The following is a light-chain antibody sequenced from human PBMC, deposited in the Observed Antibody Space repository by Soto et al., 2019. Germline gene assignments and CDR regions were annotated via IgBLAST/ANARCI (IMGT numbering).Light chain of an antibody. CDR2: GAS. V-gene: IGKV3-20*01. CDR1: QSVSSSY. CDR3: QQANSFPIT. J-gene: IGKJ5*01. Sequence: EIVLTQSPGTLSLSPVERATLSCGASQSVSSSYLAWYQQKPGQAPRLLIYGASSRATGIPDRFSGSGSGTDFTLTISSLQPEDFATYYCQQANSFPITFGQGTRLEIK.